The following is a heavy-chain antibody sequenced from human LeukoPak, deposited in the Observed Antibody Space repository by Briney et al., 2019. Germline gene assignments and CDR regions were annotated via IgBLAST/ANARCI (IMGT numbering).Heavy chain of an antibody. CDR2: ISAYNGNT. CDR3: ARDSDPMTNGLIDY. D-gene: IGHD3-22*01. J-gene: IGHJ4*02. V-gene: IGHV1-18*01. Sequence: ASVKVSCKASGYTFTSYGISWVRQAPGQGLEWMGWISAYNGNTNYAQKLQGRVTMTTDTPTSTAYMELRSLRSDDTAVYYCARDSDPMTNGLIDYWGQGTLVTVSS. CDR1: GYTFTSYG.